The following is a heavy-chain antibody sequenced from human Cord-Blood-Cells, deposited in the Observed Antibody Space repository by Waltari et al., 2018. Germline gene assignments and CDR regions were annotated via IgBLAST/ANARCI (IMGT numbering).Heavy chain of an antibody. V-gene: IGHV1-69*06. CDR1: GGTFSSYA. J-gene: IGHJ6*03. CDR3: ARGSTAMVWSRAYYYYYMDV. D-gene: IGHD5-18*01. CDR2: IIPIFGTA. Sequence: QVQLVQSGAEVKKPGSSVKVSCKASGGTFSSYAISWVRQAPGQGLEWMGGIIPIFGTANYAQKFQGRVTITADKSTSTAYMELSSLRSEDTAVYYCARGSTAMVWSRAYYYYYMDVWGKRTTVTVSS.